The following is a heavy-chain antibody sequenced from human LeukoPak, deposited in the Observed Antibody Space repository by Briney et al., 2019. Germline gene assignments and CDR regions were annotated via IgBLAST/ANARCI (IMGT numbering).Heavy chain of an antibody. CDR2: FDPEDGET. CDR3: ATKSAGHQVGAIWFDP. J-gene: IGHJ5*02. CDR1: GYTLTELS. Sequence: ASVKVSCKVSGYTLTELSMHWVRQAPGKGLEWMGGFDPEDGETIYAQKFQGRVTMTEDTSTDTAYMELSSLRSEDTAAYYCATKSAGHQVGAIWFDPWGQGTLVTVSS. V-gene: IGHV1-24*01. D-gene: IGHD1-26*01.